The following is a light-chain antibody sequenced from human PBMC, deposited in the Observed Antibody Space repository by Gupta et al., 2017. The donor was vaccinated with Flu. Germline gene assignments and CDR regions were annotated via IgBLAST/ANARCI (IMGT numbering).Light chain of an antibody. CDR1: SLRSHY. V-gene: IGLV3-19*01. Sequence: SSELTQDPAVSVALGQTVGITCQGDSLRSHYSSWYQKKPGQAPLLVLYGKNNRPSGIPDRFSASSSGNTGSLIITGAQAEDEADYYCSSRDSSGNNVVFGGGTKLTVL. CDR3: SSRDSSGNNVV. J-gene: IGLJ2*01. CDR2: GKN.